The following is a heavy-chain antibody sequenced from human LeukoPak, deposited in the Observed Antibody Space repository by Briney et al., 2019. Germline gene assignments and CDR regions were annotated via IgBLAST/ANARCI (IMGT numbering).Heavy chain of an antibody. CDR1: GGSISSSSYY. V-gene: IGHV4-39*07. J-gene: IGHJ3*02. CDR2: IYYSGST. Sequence: KASETLSLTCTVSGGSISSSSYYWGWIRQPPGKGLEWIGSIYYSGSTYYNPSLKSRVTISVDTSKNQFSLKLSSVTAADTAVYYCAREKQQLGPENDAFDIWGQGTMVTVSS. CDR3: AREKQQLGPENDAFDI. D-gene: IGHD6-13*01.